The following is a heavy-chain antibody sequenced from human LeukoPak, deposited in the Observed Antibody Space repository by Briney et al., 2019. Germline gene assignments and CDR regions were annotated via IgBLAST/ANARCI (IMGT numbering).Heavy chain of an antibody. CDR3: ATAPRFLEWLYLFDY. CDR2: INPSGGST. Sequence: GASVKVSCKASGYTFTSYYMHWVRQAPGQGLEWMGIINPSGGSTSYAQKFQGRVTMTRDTSTSTVYVELSSLRSEDTAVYYCATAPRFLEWLYLFDYWGQGTLVTVSS. CDR1: GYTFTSYY. V-gene: IGHV1-46*01. J-gene: IGHJ4*02. D-gene: IGHD3-3*01.